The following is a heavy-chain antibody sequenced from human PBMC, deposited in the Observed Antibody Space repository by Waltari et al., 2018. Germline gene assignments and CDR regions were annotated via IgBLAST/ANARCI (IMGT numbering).Heavy chain of an antibody. CDR1: GLTSTAYA. J-gene: IGHJ4*02. CDR2: ISWNSGSI. Sequence: EVQLVESGGGLVQQGRSLRLYCAASGLTSTAYAMHWVRHAPGKGLEWVSGISWNSGSIGYADSVKGRFTISRDNAKNSLYLQMNSLRAEDTALYYCAKDIGVSGWYYFDYWGQGTLVTVSS. V-gene: IGHV3-9*02. D-gene: IGHD6-19*01. CDR3: AKDIGVSGWYYFDY.